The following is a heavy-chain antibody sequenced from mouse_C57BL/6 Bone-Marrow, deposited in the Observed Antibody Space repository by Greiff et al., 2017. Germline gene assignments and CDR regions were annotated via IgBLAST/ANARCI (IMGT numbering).Heavy chain of an antibody. Sequence: QVQLQQPGAELARPGASVKMSCKASGYTFTSYTMHWVKQRPGQGLEWIGYINPSSGYTKYNQKFKDKATLTADKSSSTAYMQLSSLTSEDSAVYYCARRNYYYAMDDWGQGTSVTVSS. J-gene: IGHJ4*01. D-gene: IGHD1-1*01. CDR2: INPSSGYT. CDR1: GYTFTSYT. V-gene: IGHV1-4*01. CDR3: ARRNYYYAMDD.